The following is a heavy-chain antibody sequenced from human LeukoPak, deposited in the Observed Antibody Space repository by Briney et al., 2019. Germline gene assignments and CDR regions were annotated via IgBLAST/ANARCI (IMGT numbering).Heavy chain of an antibody. Sequence: GGSLRLSCAASGFTFSSYGMHWVRQAPGKGLEWVAVIWYDGSNKYYAGSVKGRFTISRDNSKNTLYLQMNSLRAEDTAVYYCAGEYCSSTSCLSTDNWFDPWGQGTLVTVSS. CDR3: AGEYCSSTSCLSTDNWFDP. CDR1: GFTFSSYG. D-gene: IGHD2-2*01. CDR2: IWYDGSNK. V-gene: IGHV3-33*01. J-gene: IGHJ5*02.